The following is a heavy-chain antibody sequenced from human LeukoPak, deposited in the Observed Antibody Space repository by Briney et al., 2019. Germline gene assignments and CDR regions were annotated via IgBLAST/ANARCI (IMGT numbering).Heavy chain of an antibody. CDR2: TGGSGDST. Sequence: PGGSLRLSCAASGFTFNPYAMSSVRQAPGKGLEWVSCTGGSGDSTYYADSVKGRFTISRDNSKNALYLQMNSLRAEDTAIYYCAKGIYYGSGTPIDYWGQGTLVTVSS. J-gene: IGHJ4*02. CDR3: AKGIYYGSGTPIDY. V-gene: IGHV3-23*01. CDR1: GFTFNPYA. D-gene: IGHD3-10*01.